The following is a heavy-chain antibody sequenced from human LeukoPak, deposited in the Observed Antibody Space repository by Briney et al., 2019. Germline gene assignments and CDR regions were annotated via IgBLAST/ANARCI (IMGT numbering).Heavy chain of an antibody. CDR3: ARVAVAGPDDYFDY. V-gene: IGHV3-21*01. CDR2: ISSSSSYI. J-gene: IGHJ4*02. D-gene: IGHD6-19*01. Sequence: PGGSLRLSCAASGFTFSDYNMNWVRQTPGQGLEWVSSISSSSSYIYYADSVKGRFTISRDNAKNSLYLQMNGLRVEDTAVYYCARVAVAGPDDYFDYWGQGTLVTVSS. CDR1: GFTFSDYN.